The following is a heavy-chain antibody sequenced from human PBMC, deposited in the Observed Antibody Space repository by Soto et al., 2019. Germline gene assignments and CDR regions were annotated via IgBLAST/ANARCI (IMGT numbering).Heavy chain of an antibody. V-gene: IGHV2-5*02. CDR3: AHRPSYCSGGSCYSGFDY. Sequence: QITLKESGPTLVKPTQTLTLTCTFSGFSLSTSGVGVGWIRQPPGKALEWLALIYWDDDKRYSPSLKSRLTTXKXPSKNQVVLTMTNMDPVDTATYYCAHRPSYCSGGSCYSGFDYWGQGTLVTVSS. D-gene: IGHD2-15*01. CDR2: IYWDDDK. J-gene: IGHJ4*02. CDR1: GFSLSTSGVG.